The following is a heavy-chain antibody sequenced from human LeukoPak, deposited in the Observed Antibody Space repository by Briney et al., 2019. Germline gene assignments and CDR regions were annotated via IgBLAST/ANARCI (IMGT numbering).Heavy chain of an antibody. CDR1: GFTFSSYW. J-gene: IGHJ4*02. CDR3: ASGRQMGY. CDR2: IKQDGSEK. V-gene: IGHV3-7*03. Sequence: PGGSLRLSCAASGFTFSSYWMSWVRQAPGKGLEWVANIKQDGSEKYYMDSVKGRFTISRDNAKNSLFLQMDSLRAEDTAVYYCASGRQMGYWGQGALVTVSS. D-gene: IGHD5-24*01.